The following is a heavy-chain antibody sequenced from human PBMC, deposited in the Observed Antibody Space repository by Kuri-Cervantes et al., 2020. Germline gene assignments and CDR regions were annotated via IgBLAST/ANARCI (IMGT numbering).Heavy chain of an antibody. D-gene: IGHD3-3*01. V-gene: IGHV3-48*01. J-gene: IGHJ6*04. Sequence: GESLKISCAASGFTFSSYSMNWVRQAPGKGLEWVSYISSSSSTIYYADSVKGRFTISRDNAKNSLYLQMNSLRPEDTAVYYCAKDLRTHRSGYYEVDVWGKGTTVTVSS. CDR3: AKDLRTHRSGYYEVDV. CDR2: ISSSSSTI. CDR1: GFTFSSYS.